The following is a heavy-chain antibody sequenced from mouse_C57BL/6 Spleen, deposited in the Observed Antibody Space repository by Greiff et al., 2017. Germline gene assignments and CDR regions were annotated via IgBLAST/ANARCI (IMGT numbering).Heavy chain of an antibody. CDR3: ARSGSSLWYFDG. J-gene: IGHJ1*03. CDR2: IYPGSGST. CDR1: GYTFTSYW. Sequence: VQLQQPGAELVKPGASVKMSCKASGYTFTSYWITWVKQRPGQGLEWIGDIYPGSGSTNYNEKFKSKATLTVDTSSSTAYMQLSSLTSEDSAVYYCARSGSSLWYFDGWGTGTTVTVSS. D-gene: IGHD1-1*01. V-gene: IGHV1-55*01.